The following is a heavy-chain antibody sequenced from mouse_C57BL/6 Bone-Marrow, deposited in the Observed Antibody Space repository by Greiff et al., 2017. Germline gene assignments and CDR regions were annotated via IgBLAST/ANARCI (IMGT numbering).Heavy chain of an antibody. CDR3: ARRDDYAYYYAMDY. CDR1: GYSFTDYN. CDR2: INTNYGTT. V-gene: IGHV1-39*01. D-gene: IGHD2-4*01. J-gene: IGHJ4*01. Sequence: VQLQQSGPELVKPGASVKISCKASGYSFTDYNMNWVKQSNGKSLEWIGVINTNYGTTSYNQKFKGKATLTVDQSSSTAYMQLNSLTSEDSAVYYCARRDDYAYYYAMDYWGQGTSVTVSS.